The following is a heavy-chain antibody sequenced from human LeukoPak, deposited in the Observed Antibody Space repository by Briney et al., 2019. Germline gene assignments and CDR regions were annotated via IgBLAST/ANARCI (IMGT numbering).Heavy chain of an antibody. V-gene: IGHV4-31*03. D-gene: IGHD3-22*01. CDR2: IYYSGST. CDR1: GGSISSSSYY. Sequence: SETLSLTCTVSGGSISSSSYYWGWIRQHPGKGLEWIGYIYYSGSTYYNPSLKSRVSISVDTSKNQFSLKLSSVTAADTAVYYCARDGDYYDSSGPRGFDPWGQGTLVTVSS. CDR3: ARDGDYYDSSGPRGFDP. J-gene: IGHJ5*02.